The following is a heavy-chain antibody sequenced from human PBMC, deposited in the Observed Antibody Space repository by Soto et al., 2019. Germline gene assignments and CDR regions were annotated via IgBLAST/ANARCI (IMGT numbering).Heavy chain of an antibody. Sequence: GGSLRLSCAASGFTFSSYSMNRVRQAPGKGLEWVSYISSSSSTIYYADSVKGRFTISRDNAKNSLYLQMNSLRAEDTAVYYCARDGDCSSTSCFFDYWGQGTLVTVSS. CDR2: ISSSSSTI. D-gene: IGHD2-2*01. J-gene: IGHJ4*02. CDR1: GFTFSSYS. CDR3: ARDGDCSSTSCFFDY. V-gene: IGHV3-48*01.